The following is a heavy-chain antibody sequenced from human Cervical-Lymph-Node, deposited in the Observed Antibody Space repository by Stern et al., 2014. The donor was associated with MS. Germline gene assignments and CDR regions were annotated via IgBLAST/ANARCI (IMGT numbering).Heavy chain of an antibody. CDR3: ASGRYCSGGSCYYWFDP. CDR1: GGTFSSYA. CDR2: TIPIFGTA. D-gene: IGHD2-15*01. J-gene: IGHJ5*02. Sequence: VQLVESGAEVKKPGSSVKVSCKASGGTFSSYAISWVRQAPGQGLEWMGGTIPIFGTANYAQKFQGRVTITADESTSTAYMELSSLRSEDTAVYYCASGRYCSGGSCYYWFDPWGQGTLVTVSS. V-gene: IGHV1-69*01.